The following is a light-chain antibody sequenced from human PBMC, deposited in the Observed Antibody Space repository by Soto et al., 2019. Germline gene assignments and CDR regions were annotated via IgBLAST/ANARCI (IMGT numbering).Light chain of an antibody. CDR3: AAWDDSLNGPV. CDR2: SNN. V-gene: IGLV1-44*01. J-gene: IGLJ3*02. Sequence: QSVPTQPPSASGTPGQRVAIFCSGSSSNIGSNAISWYQQLPGAAPKLLIYSNNQRPSGVPDRFSGSKSGTSASLAISGLQSEDEADYYCAAWDDSLNGPVFGGGTKLTVL. CDR1: SSNIGSNA.